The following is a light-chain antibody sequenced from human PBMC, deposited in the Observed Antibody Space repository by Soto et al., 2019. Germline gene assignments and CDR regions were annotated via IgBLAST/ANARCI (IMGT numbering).Light chain of an antibody. CDR3: QQGYNTFWT. CDR1: QPIGTS. V-gene: IGKV1-39*01. CDR2: AAT. Sequence: DIQMTQSPSSLSAFVGDSVTVTCLSSQPIGTSLPWYQQKAGKAPKVLISAATKLQSGVPSRFSGSGSGTDFTLTISNLQPEDSATYYCQQGYNTFWTFGRGTKVDIK. J-gene: IGKJ1*01.